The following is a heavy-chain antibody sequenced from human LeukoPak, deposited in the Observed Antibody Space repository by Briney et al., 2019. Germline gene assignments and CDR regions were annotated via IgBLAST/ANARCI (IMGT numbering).Heavy chain of an antibody. CDR1: GGSISSYY. Sequence: PSETLSLTCTVSGGSISSYYWSWIRQPPGKGLEWIGYIYYSGSTYYNPSLKSRVTISVDTSKNQFSLKLSSVTAADTAVYYCAHLGGAYYDSSGYRDHWGQGTLVTVSS. CDR3: AHLGGAYYDSSGYRDH. CDR2: IYYSGST. J-gene: IGHJ1*01. V-gene: IGHV4-59*06. D-gene: IGHD3-22*01.